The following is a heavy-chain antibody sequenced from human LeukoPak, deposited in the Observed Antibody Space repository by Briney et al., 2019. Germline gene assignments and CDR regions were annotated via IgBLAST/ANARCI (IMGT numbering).Heavy chain of an antibody. Sequence: PVGSLRLSCAASVFTFSDYYMSWIRQAPGKGLEWVSYVSSSGSTIYYADSVKGRFTISRDNAKNSLYLQMNSLRSEDTAVYYCARDSVSASPPAPGHDYWVQGTLVTVSS. V-gene: IGHV3-11*04. CDR1: VFTFSDYY. D-gene: IGHD2-2*01. J-gene: IGHJ4*02. CDR2: VSSSGSTI. CDR3: ARDSVSASPPAPGHDY.